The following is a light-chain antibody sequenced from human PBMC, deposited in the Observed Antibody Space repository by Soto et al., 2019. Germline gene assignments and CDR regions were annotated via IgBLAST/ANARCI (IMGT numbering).Light chain of an antibody. CDR3: QQYNMWPQT. V-gene: IGKV3-15*01. CDR2: GAS. CDR1: QSVSSN. J-gene: IGKJ1*01. Sequence: EIVMTQSPATLSVSPGERATLSCRASQSVSSNLAWYQQKPGQAPRLLIYGASTRATDIPARFSGSGSGTEFTLTISSLQSEDFAVYYCQQYNMWPQTFGQGTKVEIK.